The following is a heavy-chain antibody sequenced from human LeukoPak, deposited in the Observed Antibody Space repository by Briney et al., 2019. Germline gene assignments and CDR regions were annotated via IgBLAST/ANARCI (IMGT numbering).Heavy chain of an antibody. V-gene: IGHV3-11*01. Sequence: GGSLRLSCAASGFTFSDYYMSWIRHAPGKGLEWVSYISSSGSTIYYADSVKGRFTISRDNAKNSLYLQMNSLRAEDTAVDYCARTWWELMTGNWFDPWGQGTLVTVSS. CDR3: ARTWWELMTGNWFDP. D-gene: IGHD1-26*01. J-gene: IGHJ5*02. CDR1: GFTFSDYY. CDR2: ISSSGSTI.